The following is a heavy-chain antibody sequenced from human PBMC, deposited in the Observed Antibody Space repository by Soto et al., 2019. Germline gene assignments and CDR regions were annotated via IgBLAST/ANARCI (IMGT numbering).Heavy chain of an antibody. V-gene: IGHV3-33*01. J-gene: IGHJ4*02. D-gene: IGHD3-3*01. CDR3: ARGGIRFGVVIGDFDY. CDR2: IWYDGSNK. CDR1: GFTFSSYG. Sequence: GGSLRLSCAASGFTFSSYGMHWVRQAPGKGLEWVAVIWYDGSNKYYADSVKGRFTISRDNSKNTLYLQMNSLRAEDTAVYYCARGGIRFGVVIGDFDYWGQGTLVTVSS.